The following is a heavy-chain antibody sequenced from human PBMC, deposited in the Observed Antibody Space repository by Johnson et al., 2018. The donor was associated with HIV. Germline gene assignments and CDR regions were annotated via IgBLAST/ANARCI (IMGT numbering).Heavy chain of an antibody. D-gene: IGHD3-22*01. V-gene: IGHV3-11*04. J-gene: IGHJ3*02. CDR1: GFTFSDYY. Sequence: QVQLVESGGGLVKPGGSLRLSCAASGFTFSDYYMSWIRQAPGKGLEWVSYISSSGSTRYYADSVKGRFTISTDNAKNSLYLQMHSLRAEDTAVYYCARDPELDYFNNRAFDIWGQGTMVTVSS. CDR3: ARDPELDYFNNRAFDI. CDR2: ISSSGSTR.